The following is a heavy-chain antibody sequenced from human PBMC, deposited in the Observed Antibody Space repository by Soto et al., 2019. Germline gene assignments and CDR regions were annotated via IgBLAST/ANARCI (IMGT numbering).Heavy chain of an antibody. J-gene: IGHJ5*01. Sequence: QKQLVDSGGGVVQRGMSLRLSCVASRFSISNFGMHWVRQAPGKGLEWVAALSFDGSNKNYADGVRGRFTISRDNSKNTLYLHMNSLRSDDTAMYYCAKVGCSSSSCSFDSWGQGTLVTV. CDR1: RFSISNFG. D-gene: IGHD2-2*01. V-gene: IGHV3-30*18. CDR3: AKVGCSSSSCSFDS. CDR2: LSFDGSNK.